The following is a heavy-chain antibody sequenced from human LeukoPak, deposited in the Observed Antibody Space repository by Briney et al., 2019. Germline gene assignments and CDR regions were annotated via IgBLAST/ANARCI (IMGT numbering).Heavy chain of an antibody. V-gene: IGHV4-61*02. CDR2: IYTSGST. CDR1: GGSISSGSYY. CDR3: ARQSVVVVAAYSNWFDP. J-gene: IGHJ5*02. Sequence: SETLSLTCTVSGGSISSGSYYWSWIRQPAGKGLEWIGRIYTSGSTNYNPSLKSRVTISVDTSKNQFSLKLSSVTAADTAVYYCARQSVVVVAAYSNWFDPWGQGTLVTVSS. D-gene: IGHD2-15*01.